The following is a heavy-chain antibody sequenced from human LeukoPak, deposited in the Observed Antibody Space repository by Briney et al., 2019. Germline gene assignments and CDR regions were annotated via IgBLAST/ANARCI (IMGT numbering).Heavy chain of an antibody. CDR2: IYYSGST. Sequence: PSETLSLTCTVSGGSISSYYWSWIRQPPGKGLEWIGYIYYSGSTNYNPSLKSRVTISVDTSKNQFSLKLSSVTAADTAVYYCARHGGDYYDSSGYYLSYFDYWGQGTLVTVSS. V-gene: IGHV4-59*08. CDR1: GGSISSYY. D-gene: IGHD3-22*01. J-gene: IGHJ4*02. CDR3: ARHGGDYYDSSGYYLSYFDY.